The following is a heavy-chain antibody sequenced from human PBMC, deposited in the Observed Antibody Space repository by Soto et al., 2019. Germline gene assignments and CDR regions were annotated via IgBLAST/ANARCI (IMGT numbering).Heavy chain of an antibody. CDR3: AMIEYSSGSDY. J-gene: IGHJ4*02. D-gene: IGHD6-19*01. V-gene: IGHV1-69*01. Sequence: QAQLVQSGAEVKKPGSSVKVSCKASGVTFSSFPIAWARQAPGQGLEWVGGIIPIFGTTKYAQNFRDRVTISADESTSTAYMELSSLRFEDTAVYYCAMIEYSSGSDYWGQGTLVTVSS. CDR1: GVTFSSFP. CDR2: IIPIFGTT.